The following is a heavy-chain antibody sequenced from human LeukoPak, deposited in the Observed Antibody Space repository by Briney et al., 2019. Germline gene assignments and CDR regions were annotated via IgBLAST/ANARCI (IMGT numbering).Heavy chain of an antibody. J-gene: IGHJ4*02. D-gene: IGHD3-22*01. V-gene: IGHV1-69*13. CDR1: GGTIASYA. CDR2: IIPIFHTA. Sequence: SVKVSCKASGGTIASYAFSWVRQAPGQGLEWMGGIIPIFHTANCAQKFQDRVTITAGESTRTVYMELSSLRSEDTAVYYCARDQNYDSSGDYYWGQGTLVTVSS. CDR3: ARDQNYDSSGDYY.